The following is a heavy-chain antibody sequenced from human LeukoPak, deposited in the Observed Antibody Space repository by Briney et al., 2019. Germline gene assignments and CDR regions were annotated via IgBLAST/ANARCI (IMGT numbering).Heavy chain of an antibody. CDR1: GYTFTGYY. CDR2: INPNSGGT. D-gene: IGHD6-19*01. V-gene: IGHV1-2*02. Sequence: ASVKVSCKASGYTFTGYYMHWVRQAPGQGLELMGWINPNSGGTNYAQKFQGRVTMTRATSISTAYMELSRLRSDDPAVYYCARDSRGYSSGWYASYDAFDIWGQGTMVTVSS. J-gene: IGHJ3*02. CDR3: ARDSRGYSSGWYASYDAFDI.